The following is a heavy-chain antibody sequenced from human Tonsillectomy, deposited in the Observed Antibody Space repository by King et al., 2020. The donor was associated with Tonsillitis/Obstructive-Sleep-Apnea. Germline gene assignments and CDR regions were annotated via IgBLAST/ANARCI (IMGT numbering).Heavy chain of an antibody. J-gene: IGHJ6*03. Sequence: VQLVESGGGLVQPGGSLRLSCAASGFTFSNYAMSWVRQAPGKGLEWVSAITGSGGSTYYADSVKGRFTISRDNSKNTLYLEMNSLRAEDTALYYCAKETGSSSGYMDVWGKGTTVTVSS. D-gene: IGHD6-6*01. V-gene: IGHV3-23*04. CDR3: AKETGSSSGYMDV. CDR2: ITGSGGST. CDR1: GFTFSNYA.